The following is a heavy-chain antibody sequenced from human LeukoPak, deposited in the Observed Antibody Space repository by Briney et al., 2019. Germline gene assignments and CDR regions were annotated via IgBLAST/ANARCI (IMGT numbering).Heavy chain of an antibody. J-gene: IGHJ4*02. V-gene: IGHV4-39*01. D-gene: IGHD6-19*01. CDR3: ARQDEAGTLDY. CDR1: GGSISSSSYY. Sequence: SETLSLTCTVSGGSISSSSYYWGWIRQPPGKGLEWIGSIYYSGSTYYNPSLKSRVTISVDTSKNQFSLKLSPVTAADTAVYYCARQDEAGTLDYWGQGTLVTVSS. CDR2: IYYSGST.